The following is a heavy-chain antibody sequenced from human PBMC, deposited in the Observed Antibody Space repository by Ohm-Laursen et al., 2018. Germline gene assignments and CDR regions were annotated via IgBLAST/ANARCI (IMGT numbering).Heavy chain of an antibody. Sequence: GSLRLSCAASGFTFSSDWMHWVRQAPGEGLVWVSLIKGDGSEKNYADSVKGRFTISRDISKNTLYLQMNSLSAEDTTVYYCARESPLPSGTYYPGYYYGMDVWGQGTTVTVSS. CDR2: IKGDGSEK. CDR3: ARESPLPSGTYYPGYYYGMDV. V-gene: IGHV3-74*01. J-gene: IGHJ6*02. D-gene: IGHD1-26*01. CDR1: GFTFSSDW.